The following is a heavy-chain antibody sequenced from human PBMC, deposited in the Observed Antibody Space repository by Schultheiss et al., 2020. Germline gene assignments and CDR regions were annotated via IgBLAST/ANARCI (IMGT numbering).Heavy chain of an antibody. D-gene: IGHD2-21*01. J-gene: IGHJ4*02. Sequence: WGSLRLSCAASGFTFDDYAMHWVRQAPGKGLEWVSYISSSGSTIYYADSVKGRFTISRDNSKNTLYLQMNSLRAEDTAVYYCRCYSDFDYWGQGTLVTVSS. CDR3: RCYSDFDY. CDR1: GFTFDDYA. V-gene: IGHV3-48*01. CDR2: ISSSGSTI.